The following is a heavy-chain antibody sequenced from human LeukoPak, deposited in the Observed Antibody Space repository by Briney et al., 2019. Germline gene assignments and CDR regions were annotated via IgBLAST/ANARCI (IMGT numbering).Heavy chain of an antibody. CDR3: ARPFVVPAAIHYYYYGMDV. J-gene: IGHJ6*02. D-gene: IGHD2-2*01. CDR2: ISAYNGNT. V-gene: IGHV1-18*01. CDR1: GYTFTSYG. Sequence: ASVKVSCKASGYTFTSYGISWVRQAPEQGLEWMGWISAYNGNTNYAQKLQGRVTMTTDTSTSTAYMELRSLRSDDTAVYYCARPFVVPAAIHYYYYGMDVWGQGTTVTVSS.